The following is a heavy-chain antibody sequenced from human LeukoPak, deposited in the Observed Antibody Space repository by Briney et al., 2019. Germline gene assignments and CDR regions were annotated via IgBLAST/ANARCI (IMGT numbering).Heavy chain of an antibody. V-gene: IGHV1-2*04. CDR2: INPNSGGT. CDR1: GGTFSSYA. J-gene: IGHJ3*02. CDR3: ARENVGDAFDI. D-gene: IGHD1-1*01. Sequence: ASVKVSCKASGGTFSSYAISWVRQAPGQGLEWMGWINPNSGGTNYAQKFQGWVTMTRDTSISTAYMELSRLRSDDTAVYYCARENVGDAFDIWGQGTMVTVSS.